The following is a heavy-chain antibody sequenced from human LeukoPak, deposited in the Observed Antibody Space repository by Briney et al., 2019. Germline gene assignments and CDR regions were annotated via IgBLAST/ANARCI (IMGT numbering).Heavy chain of an antibody. CDR1: GFTFSSYG. CDR3: ARGGSQVPCYFDY. CDR2: ISSSSSYI. Sequence: PGGSLRLSCAASGFTFSSYGMHWVRQAPGKGLEWVSSISSSSSYIYYADSVKGRFTISRDNAKNSLYLQMNSPRAEDTAVYYCARGGSQVPCYFDYWGQGTLVTVSS. V-gene: IGHV3-21*01. D-gene: IGHD1-26*01. J-gene: IGHJ4*02.